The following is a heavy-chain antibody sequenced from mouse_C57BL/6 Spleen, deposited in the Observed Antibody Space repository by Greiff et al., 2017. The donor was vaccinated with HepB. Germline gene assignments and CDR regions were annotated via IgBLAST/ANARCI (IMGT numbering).Heavy chain of an antibody. J-gene: IGHJ1*03. Sequence: EVKLMESGGGLVQPGGSMKLSCAASGFTFSDAWMDWVRQSPEKGLEWVAEIRNKANNHATYYAESVKGRFTISRDDSKSSVYLQMNSLRAEDTGIYYCTRTTTVVALDWYFDVWGTGTTVTVSS. CDR2: IRNKANNHAT. D-gene: IGHD1-1*01. CDR1: GFTFSDAW. V-gene: IGHV6-6*01. CDR3: TRTTTVVALDWYFDV.